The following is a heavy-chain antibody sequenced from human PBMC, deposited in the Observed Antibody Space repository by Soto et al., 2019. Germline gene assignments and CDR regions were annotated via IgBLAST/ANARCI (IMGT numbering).Heavy chain of an antibody. CDR1: GFTFSSYG. J-gene: IGHJ6*02. D-gene: IGHD6-19*01. V-gene: IGHV3-30*18. Sequence: HPGGSLRLSCAASGFTFSSYGMHWVRQAPGRGLEWMTVISNDGRNKYFVDSVEGRFTISRDNSKNTLYLQMNSLRAEDTAVYYCVKGAVAGGAFYGMDVWAQVNTVTVSS. CDR3: VKGAVAGGAFYGMDV. CDR2: ISNDGRNK.